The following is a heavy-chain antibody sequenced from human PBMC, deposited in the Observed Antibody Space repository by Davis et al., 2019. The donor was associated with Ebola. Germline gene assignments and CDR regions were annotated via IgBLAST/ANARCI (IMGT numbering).Heavy chain of an antibody. CDR2: IRAYHGNT. D-gene: IGHD2-2*01. CDR3: ARDQGSIWDIVVVPAAMTRAFDI. CDR1: GYTFTSYG. Sequence: AASVKVSCKASGYTFTSYGISWVRQAPGQGLEWMGWIRAYHGNTNYAQKLQGRVTMTTDTSTSTAYMELRSLRSDDTAVYYCARDQGSIWDIVVVPAAMTRAFDIWGQGTMVTVSS. V-gene: IGHV1-18*01. J-gene: IGHJ3*02.